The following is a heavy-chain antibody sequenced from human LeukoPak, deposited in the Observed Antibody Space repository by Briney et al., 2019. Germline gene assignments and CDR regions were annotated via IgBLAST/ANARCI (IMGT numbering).Heavy chain of an antibody. J-gene: IGHJ6*02. D-gene: IGHD3-3*01. CDR3: ARDRESDFWSGYRYYYYYYGMDV. Sequence: GGSLRLSCAASGFTFSSYAMHWVRQAPGKGLEYVSAISSNGGSTYYANSVKGRFTISRDNSKNTLYLRMGSLRAEDMAVYYCARDRESDFWSGYRYYYYYYGMDVWGQGTTVTVSS. V-gene: IGHV3-64*01. CDR1: GFTFSSYA. CDR2: ISSNGGST.